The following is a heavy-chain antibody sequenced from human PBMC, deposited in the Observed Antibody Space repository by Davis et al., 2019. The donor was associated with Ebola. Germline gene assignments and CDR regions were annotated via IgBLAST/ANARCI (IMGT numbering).Heavy chain of an antibody. Sequence: GESLKISCAVSEFIFSTSWIAWVRQAPGKGLQWLASITPGAGERYYVDSVKVRFTISRDNTRNSLYLQMNSLRVEDTAVYYCTDFDVSWGQGTRVTVSS. CDR3: TDFDVS. CDR1: EFIFSTSW. V-gene: IGHV3-7*01. CDR2: ITPGAGER. J-gene: IGHJ5*02.